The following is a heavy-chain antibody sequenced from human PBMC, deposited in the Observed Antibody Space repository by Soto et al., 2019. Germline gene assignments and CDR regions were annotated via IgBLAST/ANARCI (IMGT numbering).Heavy chain of an antibody. CDR3: AKDLAVGVGYCSSTSCYVFDY. Sequence: GGSLRLSCAASGFTFSSYAMSWVRQAPGKGLEWVSAISGSGGSTYYADSVKGRFTISRDNSKNTLYLQMNSLRAEDTAVYYCAKDLAVGVGYCSSTSCYVFDYWGQGTLVTVSS. CDR1: GFTFSSYA. CDR2: ISGSGGST. V-gene: IGHV3-23*01. J-gene: IGHJ4*02. D-gene: IGHD2-2*01.